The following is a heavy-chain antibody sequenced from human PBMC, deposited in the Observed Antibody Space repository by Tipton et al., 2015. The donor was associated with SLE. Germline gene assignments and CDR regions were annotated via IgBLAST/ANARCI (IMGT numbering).Heavy chain of an antibody. Sequence: TLSLTCIVSGGSISSSSYYYNYWSWIRQPPGKALEWIGYIYYSGDTNYNPSLKSRVTFSVDTSKNQFSLNLNSVTAADTAVYYCARGANWGSRDFQYWGQGTLVTVSS. D-gene: IGHD7-27*01. CDR1: GGSISSSSYYYNY. V-gene: IGHV4-61*01. CDR3: ARGANWGSRDFQY. CDR2: IYYSGDT. J-gene: IGHJ4*02.